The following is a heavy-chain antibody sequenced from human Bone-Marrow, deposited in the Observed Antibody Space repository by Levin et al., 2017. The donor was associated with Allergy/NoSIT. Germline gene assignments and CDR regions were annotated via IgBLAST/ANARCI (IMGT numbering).Heavy chain of an antibody. CDR1: GGSIRSAGYH. CDR3: ARLDGYSFDY. Sequence: SQTLSLTCPVSGGSIRSAGYHWTWIRQYPGTGLEWIGYISYRGSTYFNPSLKSRLTMSIDTSEQHFSLNLTSVSAADTAIYYCARLDGYSFDYWGQGALVTVSS. D-gene: IGHD1-1*01. CDR2: ISYRGST. J-gene: IGHJ4*02. V-gene: IGHV4-31*03.